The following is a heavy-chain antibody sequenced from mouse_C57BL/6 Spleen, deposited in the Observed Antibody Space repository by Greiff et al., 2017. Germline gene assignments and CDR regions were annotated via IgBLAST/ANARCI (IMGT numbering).Heavy chain of an antibody. V-gene: IGHV5-17*01. Sequence: EVMLVESGGGLVKPGGSLKLSCAASGFTFSDYGMHWVRQAPEKGLEWVAYISSGSSTIYYADTVKGRFTISRDNAKNTLFLQMTSPRSEDTAMYYCARRYYGNPYYFDYWGQGTTLTVSS. J-gene: IGHJ2*01. CDR2: ISSGSSTI. CDR3: ARRYYGNPYYFDY. CDR1: GFTFSDYG. D-gene: IGHD1-1*01.